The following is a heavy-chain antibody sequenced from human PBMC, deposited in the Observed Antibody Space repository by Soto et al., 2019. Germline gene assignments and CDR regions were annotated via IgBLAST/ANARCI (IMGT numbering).Heavy chain of an antibody. CDR1: EDTFTSYA. V-gene: IGHV1-69*01. CDR3: GSGACRGYPFSCDP. CDR2: IIPYYKTL. D-gene: IGHD1-1*01. Sequence: QAQVVQSGAEVRKPGSSVSLSCRASEDTFTSYAIAWVRQAPGQGLEWVGGIIPYYKTLNYAQKFQDRVTMSADVGTIIVYMAAGCRRSDDTAVTFCGSGACRGYPFSCDPCAESTLVTVPS. J-gene: IGHJ5*02.